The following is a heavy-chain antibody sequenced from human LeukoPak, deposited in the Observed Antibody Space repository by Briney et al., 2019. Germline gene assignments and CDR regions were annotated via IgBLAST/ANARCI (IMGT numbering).Heavy chain of an antibody. D-gene: IGHD5-18*01. CDR3: AKGDTGVIRRYYLDS. V-gene: IGHV3-23*05. CDR2: TDTSGVIT. Sequence: GGSLRLSCAASGFTFSNYGMNWVRQAPGKGLEWVSVTDTSGVITYYTDSVKGRFTISRDNSKNTLNLQMDSLRVEDTAMYYCAKGDTGVIRRYYLDSWGQGTLVTVSS. CDR1: GFTFSNYG. J-gene: IGHJ4*02.